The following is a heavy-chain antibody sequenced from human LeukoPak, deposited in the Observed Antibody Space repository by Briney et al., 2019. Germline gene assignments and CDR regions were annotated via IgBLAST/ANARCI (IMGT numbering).Heavy chain of an antibody. D-gene: IGHD6-13*01. CDR1: GFTFSSYS. V-gene: IGHV3-21*01. J-gene: IGHJ5*02. Sequence: PGGSLRLSCAASGFTFSSYSMNWVRQAPGKGLEWVSSISSSSSYIYYADSVKGRFTISRDNAKNSLYLQMNSLRAEDTAVYYCARDAKYSSSWFNWFDPWGQGTLVTVSS. CDR3: ARDAKYSSSWFNWFDP. CDR2: ISSSSSYI.